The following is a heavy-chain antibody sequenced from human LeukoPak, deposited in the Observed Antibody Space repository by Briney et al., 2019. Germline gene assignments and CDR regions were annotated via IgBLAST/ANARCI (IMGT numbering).Heavy chain of an antibody. CDR3: ARRATSGNYQMLHFDS. J-gene: IGHJ4*02. Sequence: GGSLRLSCAASGFTFSSYAMSWVRQAPGKGLEWVSAISGSGGTTYYADSVKGRFTISRDNSKKTLDLQMKSLRAEDTALYYCARRATSGNYQMLHFDSWGQGILVTVSS. D-gene: IGHD1-7*01. CDR2: ISGSGGTT. CDR1: GFTFSSYA. V-gene: IGHV3-23*01.